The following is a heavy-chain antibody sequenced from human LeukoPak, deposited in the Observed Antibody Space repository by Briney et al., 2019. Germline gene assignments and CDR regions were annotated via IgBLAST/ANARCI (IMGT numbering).Heavy chain of an antibody. V-gene: IGHV3-33*06. CDR1: GLTFSSYG. Sequence: PGRSLRLSCAASGLTFSSYGMHWVRQAPGKGLEWVAVIWYDGSNKYYADSVKGRFTISRDNSKNTLYLQMNSLRAEDTAVYYCEKEHGAAYYYMDVWGKGTTVTVSS. J-gene: IGHJ6*03. CDR3: EKEHGAAYYYMDV. CDR2: IWYDGSNK. D-gene: IGHD4/OR15-4a*01.